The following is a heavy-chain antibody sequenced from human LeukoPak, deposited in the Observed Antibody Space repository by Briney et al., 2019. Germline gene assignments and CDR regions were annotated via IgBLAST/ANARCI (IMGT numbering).Heavy chain of an antibody. Sequence: ASVKVSCKASGYTFTSYGISWVRQAPGQGLEWMGWISAYNGNTNYAQKLQGRVTMTTDTSTSTAYTELRSLRSDDTAVYYCARSSRLSIVGATTPFGYWGQGTLVTVSS. CDR3: ARSSRLSIVGATTPFGY. D-gene: IGHD1-26*01. J-gene: IGHJ4*02. V-gene: IGHV1-18*01. CDR1: GYTFTSYG. CDR2: ISAYNGNT.